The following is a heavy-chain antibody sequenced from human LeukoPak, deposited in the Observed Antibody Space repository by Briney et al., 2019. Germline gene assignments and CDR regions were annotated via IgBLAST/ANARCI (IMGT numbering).Heavy chain of an antibody. V-gene: IGHV3-23*01. CDR1: GFTFSSYA. CDR3: AKSSYCSSTSCTYYFGY. CDR2: ISGSGGST. J-gene: IGHJ4*02. Sequence: GGSLRLSCAASGFTFSSYAMSWVRQAPGKGLEWVSAISGSGGSTYYADSVKGRFTISRDNSKNTLYLQMNSLRAEDTAVYYCAKSSYCSSTSCTYYFGYWGQGTLVTVSS. D-gene: IGHD2-2*01.